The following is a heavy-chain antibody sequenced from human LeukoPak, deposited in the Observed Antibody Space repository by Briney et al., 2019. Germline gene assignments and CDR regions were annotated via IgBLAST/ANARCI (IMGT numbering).Heavy chain of an antibody. V-gene: IGHV4-39*01. D-gene: IGHD6-13*01. J-gene: IGHJ4*02. CDR2: IYYSGST. Sequence: PSETLSLTCIVSGGSISSSSYYWGWIRQPPGKGLEWIGSIYYSGSTYYNPSLKSRVTISVDTSKNQFSLKLSSVTAADTAVYYCARHGDSNFDLDYWGQGTLVTVSS. CDR1: GGSISSSSYY. CDR3: ARHGDSNFDLDY.